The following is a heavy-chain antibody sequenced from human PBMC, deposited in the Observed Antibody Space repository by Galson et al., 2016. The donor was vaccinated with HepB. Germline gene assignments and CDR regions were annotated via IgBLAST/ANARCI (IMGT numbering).Heavy chain of an antibody. D-gene: IGHD5/OR15-5a*01. V-gene: IGHV4-30-2*01. CDR2: IYYSGST. J-gene: IGHJ6*02. Sequence: TLSLTCIVSGGSISSGGYSWNWIRQPPGKGLEWIGYIYYSGSTYYNPSLKSRVTISVDRSKNQFSLKLSSVTAADTAVYYCARGGGYSVSRPNQHYYGMDVWGQGTTVTVSS. CDR1: GGSISSGGYS. CDR3: ARGGGYSVSRPNQHYYGMDV.